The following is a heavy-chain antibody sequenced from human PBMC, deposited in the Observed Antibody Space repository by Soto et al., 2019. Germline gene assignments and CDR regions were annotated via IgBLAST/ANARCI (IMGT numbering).Heavy chain of an antibody. CDR2: IYYSGST. CDR3: ARLRVTMVRGVKYNWFDP. CDR1: GGSISSYY. J-gene: IGHJ5*02. Sequence: PSETLSLTCTVSGGSISSYYWSWIRRPPGKGLEWIGYIYYSGSTNYNPSLKSRVTISVDTSKNQFSLKLSSVTAADTAVYYCARLRVTMVRGVKYNWFDPWGQGTLVTVSS. D-gene: IGHD3-10*01. V-gene: IGHV4-59*08.